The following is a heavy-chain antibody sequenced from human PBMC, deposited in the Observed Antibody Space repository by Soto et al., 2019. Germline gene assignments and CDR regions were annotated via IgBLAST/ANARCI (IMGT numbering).Heavy chain of an antibody. J-gene: IGHJ6*02. CDR3: AREIDSNYDGMDF. Sequence: PGGSLRLSCEASGFTFSNFGMNWVRQAPGKGLEWVARIWYDGSSKYYVDSVKGRFTISRDNSKETVYLQMNSLRAEDTGVYYCAREIDSNYDGMDFWGQGTTVTVSS. V-gene: IGHV3-33*01. CDR1: GFTFSNFG. CDR2: IWYDGSSK. D-gene: IGHD4-4*01.